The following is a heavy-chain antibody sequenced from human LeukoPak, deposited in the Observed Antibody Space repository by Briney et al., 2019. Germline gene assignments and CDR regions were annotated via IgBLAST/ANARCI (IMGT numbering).Heavy chain of an antibody. CDR2: IYYSGST. V-gene: IGHV4-59*01. D-gene: IGHD2-15*01. Sequence: SETLSLTCTVSGGSTSSYYWSWIRQPPGKGLEWIGYIYYSGSTNYNPSLKSRVTISVDTSKNQFSLKLSSVTAADTAVYYCARQDPSRTAYYFDYWGQGTLVTVSS. CDR1: GGSTSSYY. J-gene: IGHJ4*02. CDR3: ARQDPSRTAYYFDY.